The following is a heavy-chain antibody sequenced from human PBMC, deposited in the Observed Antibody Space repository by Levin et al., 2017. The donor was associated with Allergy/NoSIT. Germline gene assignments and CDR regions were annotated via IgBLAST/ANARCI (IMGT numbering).Heavy chain of an antibody. CDR2: VDWDDFK. D-gene: IGHD1-26*01. J-gene: IGHJ5*01. Sequence: QTLSLTCSFSGFSLSTRGMGLTWIRQPPGKALEWLARVDWDDFKFYSPSLKTRLTISKDTSKNQVVLTMTNMDPADTATYYWARSPTGTYYWYDFWGQGTLVTVSS. V-gene: IGHV2-70*04. CDR3: ARSPTGTYYWYDF. CDR1: GFSLSTRGMG.